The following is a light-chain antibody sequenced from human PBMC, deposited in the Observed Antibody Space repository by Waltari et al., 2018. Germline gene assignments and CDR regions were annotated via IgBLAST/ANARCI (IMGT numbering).Light chain of an antibody. Sequence: EIVLTQSPATLSVSPGERAIVSCRASQSVSSNLAWYQQKPGQAPRLLMYGASTRATGTPVRFSGSGSGTEFTLTISSLQSEDFAVYYCQQYNSWLWTFGQGTKVEIK. J-gene: IGKJ1*01. CDR3: QQYNSWLWT. CDR1: QSVSSN. CDR2: GAS. V-gene: IGKV3-15*01.